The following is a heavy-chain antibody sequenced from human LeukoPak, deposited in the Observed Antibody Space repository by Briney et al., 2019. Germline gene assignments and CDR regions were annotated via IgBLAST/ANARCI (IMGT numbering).Heavy chain of an antibody. D-gene: IGHD2-2*01. J-gene: IGHJ5*02. Sequence: RVASVKVSCKASGGTFSSYAISWVRQAPGQGLEWMGGIIPIFGTANYAQKFQGRVTITADESTSTAYMELSSLRSEDTAVYYCARAYQPLPNWFDPWGQGTLVTVSS. CDR2: IIPIFGTA. CDR1: GGTFSSYA. V-gene: IGHV1-69*13. CDR3: ARAYQPLPNWFDP.